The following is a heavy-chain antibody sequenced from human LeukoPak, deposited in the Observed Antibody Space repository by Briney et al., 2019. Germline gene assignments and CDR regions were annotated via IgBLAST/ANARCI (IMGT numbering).Heavy chain of an antibody. Sequence: SETLSLTCTVSGGSISSNYWSWFWQPPAQGQGWIGHIYFTGTTNYNPSLQSRVTISIDTSKNQFSLNLSSVTAADTAVYYCARDGTTVSPAVWGKGTTVTVSS. J-gene: IGHJ6*04. CDR3: ARDGTTVSPAV. CDR2: IYFTGTT. CDR1: GGSISSNY. D-gene: IGHD4-17*01. V-gene: IGHV4-59*12.